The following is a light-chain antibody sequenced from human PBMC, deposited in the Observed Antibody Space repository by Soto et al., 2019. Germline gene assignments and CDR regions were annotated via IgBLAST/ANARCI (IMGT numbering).Light chain of an antibody. CDR1: SSDVGSYNL. Sequence: QSALTQPASVSGAPGQSITISCTGTSSDVGSYNLVSWYQQHPAKAPKLMVYEVSKRPSGFSNRLSGSKSGTTASLTISRLQSEYEAHYYCCSYAVSSTSYYVFVTGTKGTV. CDR2: EVS. J-gene: IGLJ1*01. V-gene: IGLV2-23*02. CDR3: CSYAVSSTSYYV.